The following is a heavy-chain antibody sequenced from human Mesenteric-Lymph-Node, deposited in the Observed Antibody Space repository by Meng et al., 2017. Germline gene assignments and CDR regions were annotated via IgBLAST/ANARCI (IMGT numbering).Heavy chain of an antibody. J-gene: IGHJ4*02. D-gene: IGHD3-9*01. V-gene: IGHV3-30*01. CDR3: ARVWEYLRYFDWTPDY. Sequence: VQEVASWVVVVQPGRSLRLSLAASGVTFSSYAMHWVRQAPGKGLEWVAVISYDGSNKYYADSVKGRFTISRDNSKNTLYLQMNSLRAEDTAVYYCARVWEYLRYFDWTPDYWGQGTLVTVSS. CDR1: GVTFSSYA. CDR2: ISYDGSNK.